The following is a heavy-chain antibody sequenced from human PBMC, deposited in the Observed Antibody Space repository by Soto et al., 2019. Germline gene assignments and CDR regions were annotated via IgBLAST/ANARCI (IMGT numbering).Heavy chain of an antibody. CDR1: GYTFTSYA. J-gene: IGHJ6*02. CDR3: AASLRLGYYYYYGMDV. Sequence: ASVKVSCKASGYTFTSYAMHWVRQAPGQRLEWMGWINAGNGNTKYSQKFQGRVTITRDTSASTAYMELSSLRSEDTAVYYCAASLRLGYYYYYGMDVWGQGPTVTVSS. CDR2: INAGNGNT. V-gene: IGHV1-3*01. D-gene: IGHD3-16*01.